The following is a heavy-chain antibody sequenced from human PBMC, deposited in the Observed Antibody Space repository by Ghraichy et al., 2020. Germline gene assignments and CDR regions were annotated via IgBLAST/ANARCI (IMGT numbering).Heavy chain of an antibody. CDR2: IYYSGST. J-gene: IGHJ6*02. CDR3: ARDVVPSATKYGLDV. CDR1: GGSISSYY. D-gene: IGHD2-2*01. Sequence: SETLSLTCTVSGGSISSYYWNWIRQPPGKRLEWIGYIYYSGSTNYNSSLKSRVTISVDPSKNQFSLKLSSVTAADTAVYYCARDVVPSATKYGLDVWGQGTTVTVSS. V-gene: IGHV4-59*01.